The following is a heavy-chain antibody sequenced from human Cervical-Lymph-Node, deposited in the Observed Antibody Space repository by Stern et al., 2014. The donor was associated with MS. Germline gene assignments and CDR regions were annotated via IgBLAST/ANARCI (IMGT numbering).Heavy chain of an antibody. CDR2: ISPLFGKA. Sequence: QVQLVQSGTEVKKPGSSVKVSCTASGGTFLSYVISWMRQAPGQGPEWMGGISPLFGKAKYAEKWQGRVTMTADESTSTVYMELSSLRSDDTAVYFCAKERGNTYGFDLLGQGTLVTVSS. CDR3: AKERGNTYGFDL. D-gene: IGHD5-18*01. CDR1: GGTFLSYV. V-gene: IGHV1-69*12. J-gene: IGHJ5*01.